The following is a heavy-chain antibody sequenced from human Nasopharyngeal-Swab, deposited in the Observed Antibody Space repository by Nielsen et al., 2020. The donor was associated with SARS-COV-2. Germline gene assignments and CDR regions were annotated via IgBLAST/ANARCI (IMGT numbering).Heavy chain of an antibody. CDR3: AKEDGIVGATRDFGAY. V-gene: IGHV3-21*04. Sequence: WLRQPPGKGLEWVSSISSSSSYIYYADSVKGRFTISRDNSKNTLYLQMNSLRAEDTAVYYCAKEDGIVGATRDFGAYWGQGTLVTVSS. J-gene: IGHJ4*02. D-gene: IGHD1-26*01. CDR2: ISSSSSYI.